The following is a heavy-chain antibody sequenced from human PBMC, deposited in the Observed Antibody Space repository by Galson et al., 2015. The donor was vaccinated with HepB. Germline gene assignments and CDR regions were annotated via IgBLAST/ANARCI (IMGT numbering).Heavy chain of an antibody. J-gene: IGHJ4*02. D-gene: IGHD5-12*01. Sequence: TLSLTCTVSGGSISSDNYYWVWIRQPPGKGLEWIGSIYCSGSTYYNPSLKSRVIISVDTSENQFSLNLSSVTAADTAVYLCARERVATRRLDYWGQGTLVTVSS. CDR1: GGSISSDNYY. V-gene: IGHV4-39*07. CDR2: IYCSGST. CDR3: ARERVATRRLDY.